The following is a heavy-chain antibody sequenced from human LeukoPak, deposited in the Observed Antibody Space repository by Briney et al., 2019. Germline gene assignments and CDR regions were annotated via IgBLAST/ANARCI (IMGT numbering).Heavy chain of an antibody. D-gene: IGHD3-9*01. CDR2: IYYSGST. CDR3: ATAGATLRYFAEFDP. Sequence: SETLSLTCTVSGGSISSSNYYCSWIRPPPGKGLEWIGSIYYSGSTYYNPSLKSRVTITVDTSKNQFSLKVSSVTAADTAVYYCATAGATLRYFAEFDPWGQGTLVTVSS. J-gene: IGHJ5*02. V-gene: IGHV4-39*01. CDR1: GGSISSSNYY.